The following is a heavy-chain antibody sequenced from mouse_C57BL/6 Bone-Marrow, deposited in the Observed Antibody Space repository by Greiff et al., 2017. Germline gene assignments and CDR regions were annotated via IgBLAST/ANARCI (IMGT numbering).Heavy chain of an antibody. CDR3: ARDEWKAY. J-gene: IGHJ3*01. V-gene: IGHV5-4*01. CDR2: ISDGGSYT. Sequence: EVKVVESGGGLVKPGGSLKLSCAASGFTFSSYAMSWVRQTPEKRLEWVATISDGGSYTYYPDNVKGRFTISRDNAKNNLYLQMSHLKSEDTAMYYCARDEWKAYWGQGTLVTVSA. CDR1: GFTFSSYA.